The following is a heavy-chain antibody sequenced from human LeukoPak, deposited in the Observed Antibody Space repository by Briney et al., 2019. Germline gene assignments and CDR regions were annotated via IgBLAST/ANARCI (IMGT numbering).Heavy chain of an antibody. Sequence: GGSLRLSCAASGFTFSSYSMNWVRQAPGKGLEWVPSISSSSSYIYYADSVKGRFTISRDNAKNSLYLQMNSLRAEDTAVYYCARAAIVVVPAAILPKDYWGQGTLVTVSS. CDR3: ARAAIVVVPAAILPKDY. CDR1: GFTFSSYS. CDR2: ISSSSSYI. D-gene: IGHD2-2*01. V-gene: IGHV3-21*01. J-gene: IGHJ4*02.